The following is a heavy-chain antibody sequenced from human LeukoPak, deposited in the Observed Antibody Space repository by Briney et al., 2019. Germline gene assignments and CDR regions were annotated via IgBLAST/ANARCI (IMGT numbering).Heavy chain of an antibody. CDR1: GGSISSYF. CDR2: IYTSGNT. Sequence: PSETLSLTCTVSGGSISSYFWSWIRQPAGKGLEWIGRIYTSGNTNYNPSLKSRVTMSVDTSKNQFSLKLSSVTAADTAVYYCARGAAATHFDYWGQGTLVTVSS. V-gene: IGHV4-4*07. D-gene: IGHD6-13*01. CDR3: ARGAAATHFDY. J-gene: IGHJ4*02.